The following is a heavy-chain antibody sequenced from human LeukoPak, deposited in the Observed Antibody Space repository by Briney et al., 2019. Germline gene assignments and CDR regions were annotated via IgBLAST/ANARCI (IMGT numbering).Heavy chain of an antibody. CDR2: ISGSGGST. D-gene: IGHD5-24*01. V-gene: IGHV3-23*01. Sequence: GGSLRLSCAASGFTFSSYAMSWVRQAPGKGLEWASAISGSGGSTYYADSVKGRFTISRDNSKNTLYLQMNSLRAEDTAVYYCAKDRGRDGYNEYWGQGTLVTVSS. CDR1: GFTFSSYA. CDR3: AKDRGRDGYNEY. J-gene: IGHJ4*02.